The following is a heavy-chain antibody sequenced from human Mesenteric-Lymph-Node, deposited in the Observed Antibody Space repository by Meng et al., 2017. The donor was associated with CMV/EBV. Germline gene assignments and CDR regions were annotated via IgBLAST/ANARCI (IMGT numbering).Heavy chain of an antibody. CDR3: ASEPGYCSGTSCYGGWFDP. CDR2: INHSGST. D-gene: IGHD2-2*01. Sequence: SFSGYYWRWIRQPPGKGLEWIGEINHSGSTNYNPSLKSRVTISVDTSKNQFSLKLSSVTAADTAVYYCASEPGYCSGTSCYGGWFDPWGQGTLVTVSS. CDR1: SFSGYY. J-gene: IGHJ5*02. V-gene: IGHV4-34*01.